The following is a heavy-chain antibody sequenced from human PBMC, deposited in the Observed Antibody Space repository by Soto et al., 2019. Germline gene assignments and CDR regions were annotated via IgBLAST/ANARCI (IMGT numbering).Heavy chain of an antibody. CDR3: ARDLLKVNYYDSSGPTDY. CDR1: GFTFSSYE. V-gene: IGHV3-48*03. CDR2: ISSSGSTI. D-gene: IGHD3-22*01. Sequence: GGSLSLSCAASGFTFSSYEMNWVRQAPGKGLEWVSYISSSGSTIYYADSVKGRFTISRDNAKNSLYLQMNSLRAEDTAVYYCARDLLKVNYYDSSGPTDYWGQGTLVTVSS. J-gene: IGHJ4*02.